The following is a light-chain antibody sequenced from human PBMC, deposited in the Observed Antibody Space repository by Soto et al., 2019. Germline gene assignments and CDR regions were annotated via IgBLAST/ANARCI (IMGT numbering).Light chain of an antibody. CDR2: KAS. CDR1: QSISSW. J-gene: IGKJ4*02. Sequence: DIQMTQSPSTLSASVGDRVTITCRASQSISSWLAWYQQKPGKAPNLLIYKASSLESGVPSRFSGRGSGTEFTLTISCLQPDDFPTYYCEQYNSYPLTFGGGTKVEIK. CDR3: EQYNSYPLT. V-gene: IGKV1-5*03.